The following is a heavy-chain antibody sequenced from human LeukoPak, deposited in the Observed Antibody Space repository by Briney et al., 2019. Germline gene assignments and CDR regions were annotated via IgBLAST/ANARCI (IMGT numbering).Heavy chain of an antibody. CDR1: GGSFSSYY. D-gene: IGHD3-22*01. V-gene: IGHV4-59*01. CDR3: ASLTTADAFDI. Sequence: SETLSLTCAVYGGSFSSYYWSWIRQPPGKGLEWIGYIYDSGSTNYNPSLKSRVTISVDTSKNQFSLKLSSVTAADTAVFYCASLTTADAFDIWGQGIMVTVSS. J-gene: IGHJ3*02. CDR2: IYDSGST.